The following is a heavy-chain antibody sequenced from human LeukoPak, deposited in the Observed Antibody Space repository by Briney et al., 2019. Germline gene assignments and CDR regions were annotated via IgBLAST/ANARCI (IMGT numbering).Heavy chain of an antibody. Sequence: GGSLRLSCSASGFAFSSYAMHWVRQAPGKGLEYVSAISSNGGSTYYADSVKDRFTISRDNSKNTLYLQMSSLRAEDTAVYYCVNVGQVEYLDYWGQGTLVTVSS. CDR1: GFAFSSYA. J-gene: IGHJ4*02. D-gene: IGHD5-24*01. V-gene: IGHV3-64D*06. CDR3: VNVGQVEYLDY. CDR2: ISSNGGST.